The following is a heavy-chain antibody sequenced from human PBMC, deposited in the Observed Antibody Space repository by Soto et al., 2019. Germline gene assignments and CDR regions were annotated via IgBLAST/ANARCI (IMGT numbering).Heavy chain of an antibody. CDR3: ARDLVVAATPDAFDI. Sequence: ASVKVSCKASGYTFTSYGISWARQAPGQGLEWMGWISAYNGNTNYAQKFQGRVTMTRDTSTSTVYMELSSLRSEDTAVYYCARDLVVAATPDAFDIWGQGTMVTASS. V-gene: IGHV1-18*01. D-gene: IGHD2-15*01. J-gene: IGHJ3*02. CDR2: ISAYNGNT. CDR1: GYTFTSYG.